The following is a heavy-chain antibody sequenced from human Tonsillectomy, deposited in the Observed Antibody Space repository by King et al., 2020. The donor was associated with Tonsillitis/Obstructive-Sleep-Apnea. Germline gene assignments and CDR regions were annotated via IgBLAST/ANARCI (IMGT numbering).Heavy chain of an antibody. D-gene: IGHD6-6*01. CDR1: GYSFTSYW. CDR3: ARQVGDSSSASDY. CDR2: IYPGDSDT. V-gene: IGHV5-51*01. Sequence: VQLVESGAEVKKPGASLKISCKGSGYSFTSYWIDWVRQMPGKGLEWMGIIYPGDSDTKYSPSFQGQVTISADKSISTAYLQWSSLKASDTAMYYCARQVGDSSSASDYWGQGTLVTVSS. J-gene: IGHJ4*02.